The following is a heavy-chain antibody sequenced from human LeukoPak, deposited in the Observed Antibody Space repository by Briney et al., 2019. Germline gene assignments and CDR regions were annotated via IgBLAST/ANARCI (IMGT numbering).Heavy chain of an antibody. CDR1: GFTFSSYA. D-gene: IGHD5-24*01. J-gene: IGHJ6*04. V-gene: IGHV3-30*04. CDR2: ISYDGSNK. Sequence: GRSLRLSCAASGFTFSSYAMHWVRQAPGKGLEWVAVISYDGSNKYYADSVKGRFTISRDNSKNTLYLQMNSLRAEDTAVYYCARLAQFYGMDVWGKGTTVTVSP. CDR3: ARLAQFYGMDV.